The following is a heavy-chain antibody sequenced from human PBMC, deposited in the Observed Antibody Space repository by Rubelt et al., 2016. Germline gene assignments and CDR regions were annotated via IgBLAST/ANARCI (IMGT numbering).Heavy chain of an antibody. CDR1: GFTFSDYV. J-gene: IGHJ4*02. D-gene: IGHD5-12*01. CDR3: AVGCDKHVVATIGNY. CDR2: ISLDGSNT. Sequence: QVQLVESGGGVVQPGRSLRLSCAASGFTFSDYVVHWVRQAPGKGLEWVAVISLDGSNTYYTDSVKGRFTISRDNSKNTLYLQMNSLRTEDTAVYCCAVGCDKHVVATIGNYWGQGTLVTVAS. V-gene: IGHV3-30-3*01.